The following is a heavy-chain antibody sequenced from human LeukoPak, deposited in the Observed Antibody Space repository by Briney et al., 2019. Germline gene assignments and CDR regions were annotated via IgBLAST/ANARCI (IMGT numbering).Heavy chain of an antibody. CDR2: ISSSSSTI. Sequence: GGSLRLSCAASGFTFSSYSMNWVRQAPGKGLEWVSYISSSSSTIYYADSVKGRFTISRDNAKNSLYLQMNSLRAEDTAVYYCAREVAGTTFDYWGQGTLVTVSS. CDR3: AREVAGTTFDY. CDR1: GFTFSSYS. V-gene: IGHV3-48*04. J-gene: IGHJ4*02. D-gene: IGHD6-19*01.